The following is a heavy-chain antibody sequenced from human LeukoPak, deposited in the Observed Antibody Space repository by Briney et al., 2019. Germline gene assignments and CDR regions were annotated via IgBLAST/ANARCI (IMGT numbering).Heavy chain of an antibody. D-gene: IGHD3-10*01. CDR3: ARVDRFGESTHYFDD. V-gene: IGHV3-30*04. CDR2: ILYDGSNK. CDR1: GFTFSSYA. J-gene: IGHJ4*02. Sequence: GGSLRLSCAASGFTFSSYAMYWVRQAPGKGLQWVATILYDGSNKYYVDSVKGRFTISRDNAKKSLYLQMNSLRAEDTGVYYCARVDRFGESTHYFDDWGQGTLVTVSS.